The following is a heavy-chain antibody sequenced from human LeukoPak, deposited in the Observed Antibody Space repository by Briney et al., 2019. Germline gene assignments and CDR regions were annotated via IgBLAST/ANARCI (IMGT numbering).Heavy chain of an antibody. CDR3: ARDNTYDFWSGYSYFDY. D-gene: IGHD3-3*01. J-gene: IGHJ4*02. Sequence: PSETLSLTCTVSGGSISSSNYYWGWIRQPPGKGLEWIGSIYYSGNTYYNPSLKSRVTISVDTSKNQFSLKLSSVTAADTAVYYCARDNTYDFWSGYSYFDYWGQGTLVTVSS. V-gene: IGHV4-39*07. CDR2: IYYSGNT. CDR1: GGSISSSNYY.